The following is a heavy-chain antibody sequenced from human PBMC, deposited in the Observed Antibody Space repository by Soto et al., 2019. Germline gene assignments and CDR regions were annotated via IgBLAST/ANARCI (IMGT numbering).Heavy chain of an antibody. Sequence: PSETLSLTCTVSGGSISSSSYYWSWIRQPPGKGLEWIGYIYYSGSTYYNPSLKSRVTISVDTSKNQFSLKLSSVTAADTAVYYCARGTITMVRGVIITRRIYYGMDVWGQGTTVTVSS. CDR1: GGSISSSSYY. CDR2: IYYSGST. D-gene: IGHD3-10*01. CDR3: ARGTITMVRGVIITRRIYYGMDV. V-gene: IGHV4-30-4*01. J-gene: IGHJ6*02.